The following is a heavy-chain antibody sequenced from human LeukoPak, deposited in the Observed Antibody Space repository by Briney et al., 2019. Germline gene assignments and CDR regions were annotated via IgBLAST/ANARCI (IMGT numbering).Heavy chain of an antibody. CDR1: GGSLSSSSYY. CDR2: IYYSRST. J-gene: IGHJ4*02. D-gene: IGHD1-14*01. CDR3: ARDTGDY. Sequence: PETLSLTCTVSGGSLSSSSYYWGWTRQPPGKGLEWIGSIYYSRSTYYNPCHKSRVTISVDTSKNQFSLKLSSVSAAGTAVYYCARDTGDYWGQGTLVAVSS. V-gene: IGHV4-39*07.